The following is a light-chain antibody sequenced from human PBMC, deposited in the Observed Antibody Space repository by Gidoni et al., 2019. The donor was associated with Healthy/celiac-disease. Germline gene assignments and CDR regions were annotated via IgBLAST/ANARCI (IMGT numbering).Light chain of an antibody. V-gene: IGLV3-10*01. CDR2: EDS. Sequence: SNELTQPPSVSVSPGHTARITCSGDALPNKYAYWYQQKSGQAPVLVIYEDSKRPSGIPERFSGSSSVTMATLTISGAQVEDAADYYCYSTDSSGNHRGVFGGGTKLTVL. J-gene: IGLJ2*01. CDR1: ALPNKY. CDR3: YSTDSSGNHRGV.